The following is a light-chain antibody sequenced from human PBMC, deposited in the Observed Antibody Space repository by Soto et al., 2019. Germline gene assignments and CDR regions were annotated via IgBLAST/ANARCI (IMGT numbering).Light chain of an antibody. J-gene: IGLJ1*01. CDR3: CSYAGSYTYV. CDR1: SSDVGGYNF. Sequence: QSALTQPRSVSGSPGQSVTISCTGTSSDVGGYNFVSWYQHHPGKAPKLIIYNVIQRPSGVPDRFSASKSDNTASLTISGLQAEDEADYYCCSYAGSYTYVFGNGTKVTVL. V-gene: IGLV2-11*01. CDR2: NVI.